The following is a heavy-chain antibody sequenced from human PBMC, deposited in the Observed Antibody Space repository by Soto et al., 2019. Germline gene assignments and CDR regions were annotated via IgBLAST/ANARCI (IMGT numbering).Heavy chain of an antibody. V-gene: IGHV4-34*01. D-gene: IGHD3-10*01. J-gene: IGHJ6*02. CDR2: INHSGST. CDR3: ASTFYGSGPYGMDV. CDR1: GGSFSGYY. Sequence: SETLSLTCAVYGGSFSGYYWSWIRQPPGKGLEWIGEINHSGSTNYNPSLKSRVTISVDTSKNQFSLKLSSVTAADTAVYYCASTFYGSGPYGMDVWGQGTTVTVSS.